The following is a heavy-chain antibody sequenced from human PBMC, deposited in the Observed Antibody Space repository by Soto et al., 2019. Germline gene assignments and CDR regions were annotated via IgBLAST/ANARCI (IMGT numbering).Heavy chain of an antibody. Sequence: QVQLVESGGGLVKPGGSLRLSCAASGFTFSDYYMNWIRQAPGKGLEWVSYISTSGSTIFYADSVKGRFTISRDNAKNSLYLQMNSLRAEDTAVYYCARDATYYYDSGSYLGYWGQGTLVTVSS. CDR2: ISTSGSTI. D-gene: IGHD3-10*01. V-gene: IGHV3-11*01. J-gene: IGHJ4*02. CDR3: ARDATYYYDSGSYLGY. CDR1: GFTFSDYY.